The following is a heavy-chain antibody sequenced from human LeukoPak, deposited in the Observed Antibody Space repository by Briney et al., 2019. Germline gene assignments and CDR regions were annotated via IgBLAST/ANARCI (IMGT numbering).Heavy chain of an antibody. CDR1: GFTFSSAW. D-gene: IGHD6-19*01. J-gene: IGHJ4*02. Sequence: GGSLRLSCAASGFTFSSAWMSWVRQAPGKGLEWVGRIKSKTDGGTTDYAAPVKGRFTISRDDSKNTLYLQMNSLRAEDTAVYYCAKCGSVAGTRYYFDYWGQGTLVTVSS. CDR3: AKCGSVAGTRYYFDY. V-gene: IGHV3-15*01. CDR2: IKSKTDGGTT.